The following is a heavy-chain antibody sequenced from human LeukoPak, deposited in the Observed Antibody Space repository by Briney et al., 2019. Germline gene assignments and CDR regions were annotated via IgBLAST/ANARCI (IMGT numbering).Heavy chain of an antibody. J-gene: IGHJ6*02. D-gene: IGHD2-2*01. CDR3: ARDDCSSTSCYDGNGIDV. CDR1: GFTFSSYA. CDR2: ISYDGSNK. Sequence: PGRSLRLSCAASGFTFSSYAIHWVRQAPGKGLEWVAVISYDGSNKYYADSVKGRFTISRDNSKNTLYLQMNSLRTEDTAAYYCARDDCSSTSCYDGNGIDVWGQGTTVTVSS. V-gene: IGHV3-30-3*01.